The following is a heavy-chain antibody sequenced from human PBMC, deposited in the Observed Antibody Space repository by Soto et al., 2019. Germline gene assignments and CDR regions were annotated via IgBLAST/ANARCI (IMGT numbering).Heavy chain of an antibody. V-gene: IGHV3-30-3*01. D-gene: IGHD5-18*01. CDR2: IPYDGSNT. Sequence: QVQLVESGGGVVQPGRSLRLSCAASGFTFSSYAMHWVRQAPGKGLEWVAVIPYDGSNTYYADSVKGRFTISRDNSKNPRSLQMHGLRADDTAVCYCARGCGGYSYGPGLDYLGQGTLVTVSS. J-gene: IGHJ4*02. CDR1: GFTFSSYA. CDR3: ARGCGGYSYGPGLDY.